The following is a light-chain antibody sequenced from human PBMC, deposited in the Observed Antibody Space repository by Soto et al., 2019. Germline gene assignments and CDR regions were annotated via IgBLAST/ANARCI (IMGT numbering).Light chain of an antibody. CDR1: TSDVGTSKL. CDR3: CSYGGSNNAL. V-gene: IGLV2-23*01. CDR2: EGS. Sequence: QAVVTQPASVSGSPGQSIAISCTGTTSDVGTSKLVSWYQQHPGKAPKLIIFEGSKRPSGVSDRFSGSKSGNTASLTISGLQAEDEADYYCCSYGGSNNALFGGGTKLTVL. J-gene: IGLJ2*01.